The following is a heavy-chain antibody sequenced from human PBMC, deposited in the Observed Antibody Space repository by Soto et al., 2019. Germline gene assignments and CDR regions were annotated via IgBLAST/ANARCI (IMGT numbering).Heavy chain of an antibody. CDR3: VSLYAPEYFQH. D-gene: IGHD2-8*01. Sequence: ASVKVSCKASGYTFTSYGISWVRQAPGQGLEWMGWISAYNGNTNYAQKLQGRVTMTTDTSTSTAYMELRSLRSDDTAVYYCVSLYAPEYFQHWGQGTLVTVSS. CDR1: GYTFTSYG. V-gene: IGHV1-18*01. J-gene: IGHJ1*01. CDR2: ISAYNGNT.